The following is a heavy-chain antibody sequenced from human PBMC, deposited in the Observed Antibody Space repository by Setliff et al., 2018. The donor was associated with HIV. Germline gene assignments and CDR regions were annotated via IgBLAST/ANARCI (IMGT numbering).Heavy chain of an antibody. D-gene: IGHD3-10*01. CDR1: GGSISSGGYY. J-gene: IGHJ4*02. Sequence: PSETLSLTCTVSGGSISSGGYYWSWIRQHPGGGLEWIGYIYHTGKTYYNPSLQSRIIMSLDMSQNQFSLKLSSVTAADTAVYYCARLRVEASMVYYFEYWGQGTLVTVS. CDR3: ARLRVEASMVYYFEY. CDR2: IYHTGKT. V-gene: IGHV4-31*03.